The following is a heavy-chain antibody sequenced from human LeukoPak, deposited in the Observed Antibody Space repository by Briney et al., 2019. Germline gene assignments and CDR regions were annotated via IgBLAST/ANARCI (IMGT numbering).Heavy chain of an antibody. CDR3: ARVAGYNYPYFDY. Sequence: SETLSLTCTVSGDSISSYYWSWIRQPPGKGLEWIGFIYYSGSTNYNAPLKSRVTMSVDMSKSQFSLKLNSVTAADTAVYYCARVAGYNYPYFDYWGQGTLVTVSS. CDR2: IYYSGST. CDR1: GDSISSYY. J-gene: IGHJ4*02. D-gene: IGHD5-24*01. V-gene: IGHV4-59*01.